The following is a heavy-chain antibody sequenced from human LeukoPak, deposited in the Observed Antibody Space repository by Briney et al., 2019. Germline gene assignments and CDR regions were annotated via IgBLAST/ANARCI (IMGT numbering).Heavy chain of an antibody. CDR2: INPNSGGT. CDR3: AREWLEAYYYYYMDV. D-gene: IGHD5-12*01. V-gene: IGHV1-2*02. CDR1: GYTFTGYY. Sequence: ASVKVSCKASGYTFTGYYMHWVRQAPGQGLEWMGWINPNSGGTNYAQKFQGRVTMTRDTSISTAYMELSRLRSDDTAVYYCAREWLEAYYYYYMDVWGKGTTVTVSS. J-gene: IGHJ6*03.